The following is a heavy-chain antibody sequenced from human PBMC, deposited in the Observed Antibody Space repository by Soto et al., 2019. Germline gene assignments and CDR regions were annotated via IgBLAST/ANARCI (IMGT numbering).Heavy chain of an antibody. Sequence: EVQLVESGGGSVQPGGSLRLACAASGFTFSNSWMQWVRQAPGKGLVWVSRIKSDGSDIIYADSVKGRFTTSRDNAKNTLYLQMNSLRVEDTAVYYCGRGGTGPDYWGQGALVTVSS. CDR3: GRGGTGPDY. V-gene: IGHV3-74*01. J-gene: IGHJ4*02. CDR2: IKSDGSDI. CDR1: GFTFSNSW. D-gene: IGHD1-1*01.